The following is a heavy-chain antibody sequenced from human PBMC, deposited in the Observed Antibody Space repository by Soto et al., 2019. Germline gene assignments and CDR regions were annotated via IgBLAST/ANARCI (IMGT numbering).Heavy chain of an antibody. V-gene: IGHV3-30*04. CDR2: ISYNGRNK. CDR1: GFTFSFYA. J-gene: IGHJ4*02. D-gene: IGHD3-16*01. CDR3: ARQAKIGDRSQFYFDS. Sequence: ESGGDVVQPGRSLRLSCAASGFTFSFYAVHWVRPAPGKGLEWVAVISYNGRNKHYVDSVKGRFTISRDNSQDTLYLQMDSLRPDDTAVYYCARQAKIGDRSQFYFDSWGQGTLVTVSS.